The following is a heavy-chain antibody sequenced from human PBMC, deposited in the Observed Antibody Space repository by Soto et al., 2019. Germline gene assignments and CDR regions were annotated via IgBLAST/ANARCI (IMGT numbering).Heavy chain of an antibody. CDR2: ILYDGSNK. V-gene: IGHV3-33*01. CDR1: GFTFSNYG. D-gene: IGHD1-26*01. J-gene: IGHJ4*02. Sequence: ESGGDVVQPGRSLRLSCAASGFTFSNYGMHWARQAPGKGLEWVAAILYDGSNKYYADSVKGRFTISRDNSKNTLYLQMNSLRAEDTAVYYCTGGPSYFDYCGQGTLVTVSS. CDR3: TGGPSYFDY.